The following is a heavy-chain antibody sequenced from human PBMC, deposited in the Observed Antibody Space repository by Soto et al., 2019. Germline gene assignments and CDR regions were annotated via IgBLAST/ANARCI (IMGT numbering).Heavy chain of an antibody. CDR3: ARGQNDYDFWSGSTWGHDY. D-gene: IGHD3-3*01. J-gene: IGHJ4*02. Sequence: EVQLVESGGGLVKPGGSLRLSCAASGFTFSSYSMNWVRQVPGKGLEWVSSISSSSSYIYYADSVKGRFTISRDNAKNSLYLQMNSLRAEDTAVYYCARGQNDYDFWSGSTWGHDYWGQGTLVTVSS. V-gene: IGHV3-21*01. CDR2: ISSSSSYI. CDR1: GFTFSSYS.